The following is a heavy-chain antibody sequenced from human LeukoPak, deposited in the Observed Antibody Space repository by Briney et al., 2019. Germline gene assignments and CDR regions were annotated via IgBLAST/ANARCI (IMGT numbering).Heavy chain of an antibody. V-gene: IGHV1-69*13. J-gene: IGHJ6*02. D-gene: IGHD3-22*01. CDR1: GGTFSSYA. CDR3: ARDQITMIVVHYYYGKDV. CDR2: IIPIFGTA. Sequence: SVKVSCKASGGTFSSYAISWVRQAPGQGLEWMGGIIPIFGTANYAQKFQGRVTIAADESTSTAYMELSSLRSEDTAVYYCARDQITMIVVHYYYGKDVWGQGTTVTVSS.